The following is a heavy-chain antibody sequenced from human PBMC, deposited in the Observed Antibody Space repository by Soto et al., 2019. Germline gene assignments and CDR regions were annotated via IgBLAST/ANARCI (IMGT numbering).Heavy chain of an antibody. D-gene: IGHD3-22*01. CDR1: GFTFDDYA. CDR2: INWNSGSI. V-gene: IGHV3-9*01. CDR3: AKNPGYYYDSTGYHFDY. J-gene: IGHJ4*02. Sequence: GGSLRLSCAASGFTFDDYAMHWVRQAPGKGLEWVSGINWNSGSIGYADSVKGRFTISRDNSKNTLYLQMNSLRAEDTAVYYCAKNPGYYYDSTGYHFDYWGQGT.